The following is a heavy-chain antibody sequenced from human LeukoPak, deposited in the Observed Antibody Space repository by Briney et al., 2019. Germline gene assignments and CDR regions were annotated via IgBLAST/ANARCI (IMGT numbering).Heavy chain of an antibody. V-gene: IGHV1-18*01. CDR3: ATTYGDYLVY. Sequence: ASVKVSCKASGYTLTSYGISWVRQAPGQGLEWMGWVSAYNGNTNYAQKLQGRVTVTTDTSTTTAYMELRSLRSDDTAVYYCATTYGDYLVYWGQGTLVTVSS. CDR1: GYTLTSYG. CDR2: VSAYNGNT. J-gene: IGHJ4*02. D-gene: IGHD4-17*01.